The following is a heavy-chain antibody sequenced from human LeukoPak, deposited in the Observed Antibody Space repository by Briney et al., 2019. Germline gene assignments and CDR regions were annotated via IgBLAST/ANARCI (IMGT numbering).Heavy chain of an antibody. CDR2: INPNSGGT. CDR1: GYTFTSYY. J-gene: IGHJ4*02. V-gene: IGHV1-2*02. Sequence: ASVKVSCKASGYTFTSYYMHWVRQAPGQGLEWMGWINPNSGGTNYAQKFQGRVTMTRDTSISTAYMELSRLRSDDTAVYYCARATYYYGSGSYYLFDYWGQGTLVTVSS. CDR3: ARATYYYGSGSYYLFDY. D-gene: IGHD3-10*01.